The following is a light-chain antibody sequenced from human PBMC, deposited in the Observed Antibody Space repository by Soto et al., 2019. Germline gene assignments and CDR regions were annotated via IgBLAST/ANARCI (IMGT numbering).Light chain of an antibody. V-gene: IGKV1-33*01. CDR2: DAS. CDR3: QHHNNARLIFT. J-gene: IGKJ3*01. Sequence: DIQMTQSPSSLSAFVGDRVTITCQASQDIRKSLNWYQQKPGKAPQVLIYDASNLATGVPSRFSGSGSGTNFSLTISSLQPEDTATYYCQHHNNARLIFTFGPGTKVEI. CDR1: QDIRKS.